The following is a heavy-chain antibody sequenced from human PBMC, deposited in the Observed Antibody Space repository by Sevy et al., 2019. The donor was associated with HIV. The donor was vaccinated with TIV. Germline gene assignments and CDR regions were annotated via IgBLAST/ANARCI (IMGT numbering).Heavy chain of an antibody. CDR2: INSDGSST. V-gene: IGHV3-74*01. Sequence: GGSLRLSCAASGFTFSSYWMHWVRQAPGKGLVWVSRINSDGSSTSYADSVKGRFTISRDNAKNTLYLQMNSLRAEDTAVYYCARDDSSGWYGLDYYYCGGMDVWGQGTTVTVSS. CDR3: ARDDSSGWYGLDYYYCGGMDV. J-gene: IGHJ6*02. CDR1: GFTFSSYW. D-gene: IGHD6-19*01.